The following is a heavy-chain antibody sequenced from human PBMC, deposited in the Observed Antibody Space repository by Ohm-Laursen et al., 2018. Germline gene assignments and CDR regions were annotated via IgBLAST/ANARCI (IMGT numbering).Heavy chain of an antibody. CDR1: GYTFTSYD. J-gene: IGHJ3*02. CDR2: MNPNSGNT. V-gene: IGHV1-8*01. Sequence: GASANASCKASGYTFTSYDINWVRQATGKGLEWMGWMNPNSGNTGYAQKFQGRVTMTRDTSTSTVYMELSSLRSEDTAVYYCARVRGRPRGGRDAFDIWGQGTMVTVSS. CDR3: ARVRGRPRGGRDAFDI. D-gene: IGHD3-10*01.